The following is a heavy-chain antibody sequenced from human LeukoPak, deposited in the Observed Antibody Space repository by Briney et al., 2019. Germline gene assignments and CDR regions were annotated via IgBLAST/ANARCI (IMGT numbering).Heavy chain of an antibody. Sequence: GGSLRLSCAAPGFTFSNAWMSWVRQAPGKGLEWVGRIKSKTDGGTTDYAAPVKGRFTISRDDSKNTLYLQMNSLKTEDTAVYYCTRGRYCSSTSCSPNWFDPWGQGTLVTVSS. CDR3: TRGRYCSSTSCSPNWFDP. V-gene: IGHV3-15*01. J-gene: IGHJ5*02. CDR2: IKSKTDGGTT. D-gene: IGHD2-2*01. CDR1: GFTFSNAW.